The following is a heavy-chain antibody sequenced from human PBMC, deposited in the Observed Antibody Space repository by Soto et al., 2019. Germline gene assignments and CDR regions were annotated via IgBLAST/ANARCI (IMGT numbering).Heavy chain of an antibody. CDR2: IYYSGST. J-gene: IGHJ6*02. V-gene: IGHV4-39*01. Sequence: QLQLQESGPGLVKPSETLSLTCTVSGGSISSSSYYWGWIRQPPRKGLEWIGSIYYSGSTYYNPSLKSRVTISVDTSKNQFSLKLSSVTAADTAVYYCARRLYYDSSGFEGGGMDVWGQGTTVTVSS. CDR1: GGSISSSSYY. D-gene: IGHD3-22*01. CDR3: ARRLYYDSSGFEGGGMDV.